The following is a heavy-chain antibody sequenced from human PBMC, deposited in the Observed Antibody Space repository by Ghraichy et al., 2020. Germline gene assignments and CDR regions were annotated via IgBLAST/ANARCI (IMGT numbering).Heavy chain of an antibody. CDR1: GYTFSNHG. CDR3: ARTGGALIFGLLHRHNYFDP. J-gene: IGHJ5*02. Sequence: ASVKVSCKASGYTFSNHGIHWVRQASGQRLEWMGWINVGNGNTKYSEKLQGRVTLTSDTSATTAYMELRNLRSEDTAVYYCARTGGALIFGLLHRHNYFDPWGQGTLVTVSS. V-gene: IGHV1-3*01. D-gene: IGHD3/OR15-3a*01. CDR2: INVGNGNT.